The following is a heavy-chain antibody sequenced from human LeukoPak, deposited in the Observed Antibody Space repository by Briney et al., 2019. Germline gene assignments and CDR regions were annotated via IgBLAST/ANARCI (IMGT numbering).Heavy chain of an antibody. CDR1: GFTSTTHP. V-gene: IGHV3-23*01. CDR2: ISGTGGHT. CDR3: AKDREYSGSYRPGPTRYYYGMDV. Sequence: GGSLRLSCAPPGFTSTTHPMSWVRPAPGTGLDWVSAISGTGGHTYYADSVKGRFTISRDNSKNTLYLQMNSLRAEDTAVFYCAKDREYSGSYRPGPTRYYYGMDVWGQGTTVTVSS. J-gene: IGHJ6*02. D-gene: IGHD1-26*01.